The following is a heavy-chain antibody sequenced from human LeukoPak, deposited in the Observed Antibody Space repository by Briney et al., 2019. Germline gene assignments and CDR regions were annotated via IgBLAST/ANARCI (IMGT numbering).Heavy chain of an antibody. J-gene: IGHJ3*01. V-gene: IGHV3-30-3*01. CDR3: ASCLEYCSSTSLGNDAFDF. CDR2: ISYAGNNK. Sequence: GRSLRLSCTASGFTFRNYAMHWVRQAPGKGLEGVAVISYAGNNKYYADSVKGRFTISRDNSKNTLYLQMNSLRAEDTAVYYCASCLEYCSSTSLGNDAFDFWGQGTVVTVSS. CDR1: GFTFRNYA. D-gene: IGHD2-2*01.